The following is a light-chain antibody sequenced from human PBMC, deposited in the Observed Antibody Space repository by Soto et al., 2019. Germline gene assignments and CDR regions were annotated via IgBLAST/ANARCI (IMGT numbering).Light chain of an antibody. V-gene: IGKV3-11*01. CDR2: DAS. Sequence: EIVLTQSPATLSLSPGERATLSCRASQSVSSYLAWYQQKPGQAPRLLIYDASNRATGIPARFSGSGSGTDFTLTISRLEPEDFAVYYCQQRSNWPPLTFGVGTKVEIK. CDR3: QQRSNWPPLT. CDR1: QSVSSY. J-gene: IGKJ4*01.